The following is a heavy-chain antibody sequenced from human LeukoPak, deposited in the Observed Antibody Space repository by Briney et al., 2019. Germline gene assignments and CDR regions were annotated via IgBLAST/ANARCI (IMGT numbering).Heavy chain of an antibody. CDR3: ARGYDY. Sequence: PSETLSLTCSVSGGSISGSSYYWAWVRQPPGMGLEWIVIINDSGNTYYNPSPRSRVTISVDTSKNQFSLKVNSVTAADTAVYYCARGYDYGGQGTLVTVSS. V-gene: IGHV4-39*01. CDR1: GGSISGSSYY. J-gene: IGHJ4*01. CDR2: INDSGNT. D-gene: IGHD3-22*01.